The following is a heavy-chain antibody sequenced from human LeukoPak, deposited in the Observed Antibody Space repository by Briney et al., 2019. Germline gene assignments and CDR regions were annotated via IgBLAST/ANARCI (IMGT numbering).Heavy chain of an antibody. V-gene: IGHV3-23*01. CDR1: GFTFSNYA. CDR3: ANLWELLRWMGY. CDR2: INGSGGST. J-gene: IGHJ4*02. D-gene: IGHD1-26*01. Sequence: TGGSLRLSCAASGFTFSNYAMSSVRQAPGKGLEWVSAINGSGGSTYYADSVKDRFTISSDKSKNTLYLHMNSLRPEDTAVYYCANLWELLRWMGYCGQGTLATASS.